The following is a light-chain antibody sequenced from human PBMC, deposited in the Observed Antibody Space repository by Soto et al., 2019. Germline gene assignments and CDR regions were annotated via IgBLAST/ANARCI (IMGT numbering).Light chain of an antibody. V-gene: IGLV1-44*01. CDR1: SSNIGSNT. Sequence: QSVLTQPPSASGTPGQRVTISCSGSSSNIGSNTVNWYQQLPGTAPKLLIYSNNQRPSGVPDRFSGSKSGTSASLAISGLQSEDEADYYCAPWDDSLNGYVFXTRTKGTVL. CDR3: APWDDSLNGYV. J-gene: IGLJ1*01. CDR2: SNN.